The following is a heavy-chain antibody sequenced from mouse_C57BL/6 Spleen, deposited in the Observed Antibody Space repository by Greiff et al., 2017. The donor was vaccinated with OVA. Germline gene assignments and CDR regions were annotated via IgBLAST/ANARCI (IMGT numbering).Heavy chain of an antibody. CDR3: AGGSSYDFDY. V-gene: IGHV5-4*03. CDR1: GFTFSSYA. J-gene: IGHJ2*01. CDR2: ISDGGSYT. Sequence: EVKLMESGGGLVKPGGSLKLSCAASGFTFSSYAMSWVRQTPEKRLEWVATISDGGSYTYYPDNVKGRFTISRDNAKNNLYLQMSHLKSEDTAMYYCAGGSSYDFDYWGQGTTLTVSS. D-gene: IGHD1-1*01.